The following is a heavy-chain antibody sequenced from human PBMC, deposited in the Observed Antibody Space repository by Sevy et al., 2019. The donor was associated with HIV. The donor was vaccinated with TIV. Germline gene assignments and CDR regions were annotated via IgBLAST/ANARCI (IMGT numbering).Heavy chain of an antibody. Sequence: SETLSLTCTVSGGSISRSSYYWGWIRQPPGKEREWIGSIYSTGSSSYNPALKGRVTFSADTSKIQFALKLDSVAAAVTAVYYCATPRGSDWYEGTGGYFDLWGRGALVTVSS. CDR3: ATPRGSDWYEGTGGYFDL. CDR2: IYSTGSS. D-gene: IGHD6-19*01. V-gene: IGHV4-39*01. CDR1: GGSISRSSYY. J-gene: IGHJ2*01.